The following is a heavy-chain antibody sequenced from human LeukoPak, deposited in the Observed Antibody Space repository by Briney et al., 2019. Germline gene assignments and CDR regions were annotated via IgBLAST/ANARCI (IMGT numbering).Heavy chain of an antibody. Sequence: GSLRLSCAASGFIFTNYFMSWIRQPPGKGLEWIGEINHSGSTNYNPSLKSRVTISVDTSKNQFSLRLSSVTAADTAVYYCARGRRRKWLHQNGYYFDYWGQGTLVTVSS. V-gene: IGHV4-34*01. J-gene: IGHJ4*02. CDR2: INHSGST. D-gene: IGHD5-12*01. CDR1: GFIFTNYF. CDR3: ARGRRRKWLHQNGYYFDY.